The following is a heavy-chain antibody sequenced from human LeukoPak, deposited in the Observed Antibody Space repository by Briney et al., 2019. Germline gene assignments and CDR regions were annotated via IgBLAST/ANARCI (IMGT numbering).Heavy chain of an antibody. V-gene: IGHV3-23*01. CDR3: ATYRQVLLPFES. CDR2: IFPSGGEI. CDR1: GFTFSAFA. J-gene: IGHJ4*02. D-gene: IGHD2-8*02. Sequence: GGSLRLSCAASGFTFSAFAMIWVRQPPGKGLEWVSSIFPSGGEIHYADSVRGRLTISRDNSKSTLSLQMNSLRAEDMAIYYCATYRQVLLPFESWGQGTLVTVSS.